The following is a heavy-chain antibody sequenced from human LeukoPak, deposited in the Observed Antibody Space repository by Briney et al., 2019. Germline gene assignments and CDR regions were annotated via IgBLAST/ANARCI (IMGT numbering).Heavy chain of an antibody. V-gene: IGHV3-66*01. CDR1: GFTVSSNY. J-gene: IGHJ4*02. D-gene: IGHD1-26*01. Sequence: GGSLRLSCAASGFTVSSNYMSWVRQAPGKGLEWVSVIYSGGSTYYADSVKGRFTISRDNSKNTLYLQMNSLRAEDTAVYYCARGPLKWELLCYWCQGTLVTVSS. CDR2: IYSGGST. CDR3: ARGPLKWELLCY.